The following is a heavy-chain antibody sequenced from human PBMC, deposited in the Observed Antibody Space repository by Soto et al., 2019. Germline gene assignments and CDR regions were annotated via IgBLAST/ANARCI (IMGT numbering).Heavy chain of an antibody. J-gene: IGHJ1*01. CDR2: INHSGST. D-gene: IGHD3-3*01. V-gene: IGHV4-34*01. CDR1: GGSFSGYY. CDR3: ARGPLLRSHPPKYFQH. Sequence: QVQLQQWGAGLLKPSETLSLTCAVYGGSFSGYYWSWIRQPPGKGLEWIGEINHSGSTNYNPSLKSRVTISVDTSKNQFSLKLSSVTAADTAVYYCARGPLLRSHPPKYFQHWGQGTLVTVSS.